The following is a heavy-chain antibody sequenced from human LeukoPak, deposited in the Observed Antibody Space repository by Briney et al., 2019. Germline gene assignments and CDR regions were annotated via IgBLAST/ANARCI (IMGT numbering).Heavy chain of an antibody. J-gene: IGHJ4*02. D-gene: IGHD3-22*01. Sequence: GGSLRLSCAASGFTVSSNYMSWVRQAPGKGLEWVSVIHSGGSTYYADSVKGRFTISRDNSKNTLYLQMNSLRVEDTAVYYCAREGLYYYDRSGYYGYLGQGTLVTVSS. CDR3: AREGLYYYDRSGYYGY. CDR2: IHSGGST. V-gene: IGHV3-53*01. CDR1: GFTVSSNY.